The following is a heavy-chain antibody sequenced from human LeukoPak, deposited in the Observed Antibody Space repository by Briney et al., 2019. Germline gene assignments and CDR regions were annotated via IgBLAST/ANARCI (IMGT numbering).Heavy chain of an antibody. CDR3: ARANYYDSSGYDDAFDI. CDR1: GLSFSRYW. CDR2: INQDGSEK. Sequence: GGSLRLSCAASGLSFSRYWMSWVRQAPGKGLEWVANINQDGSEKYYVDSVKGRFTTSRDNAKNSLYMQMNSLRAEDTAVYYCARANYYDSSGYDDAFDIWGQGTMVTVSS. V-gene: IGHV3-7*01. J-gene: IGHJ3*02. D-gene: IGHD3-22*01.